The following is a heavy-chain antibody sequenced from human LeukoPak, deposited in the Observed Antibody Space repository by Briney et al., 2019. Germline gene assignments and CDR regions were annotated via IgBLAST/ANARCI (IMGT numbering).Heavy chain of an antibody. CDR1: GYTFTSYA. D-gene: IGHD6-19*01. J-gene: IGHJ6*03. CDR3: ARGPIAVAGTYPIYYYYYMDV. CDR2: INAGNGNT. Sequence: ASVKVSCKASGYTFTSYAMHWVRQAPGQRLEWMGWINAGNGNTKYSQEFQGRVTITRDTSASTAYMELSSLRSEDMAVYYCARGPIAVAGTYPIYYYYYMDVWGKGTTVTVSS. V-gene: IGHV1-3*03.